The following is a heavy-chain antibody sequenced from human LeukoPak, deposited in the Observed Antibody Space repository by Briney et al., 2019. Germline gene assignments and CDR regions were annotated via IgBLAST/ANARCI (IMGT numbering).Heavy chain of an antibody. CDR1: GFPFIEYS. V-gene: IGHV3-48*01. CDR3: ARDHNYAFDN. Sequence: GGSLRLSCTASGFPFIEYSMNWVRQAPGKGLEWISYIGIDSGNTKYADSVRGRFTISADKAKNSLYLQMNSLRVEDTAVYYCARDHNYAFDNWGQRTLVSVAS. CDR2: IGIDSGNT. J-gene: IGHJ4*02. D-gene: IGHD1-1*01.